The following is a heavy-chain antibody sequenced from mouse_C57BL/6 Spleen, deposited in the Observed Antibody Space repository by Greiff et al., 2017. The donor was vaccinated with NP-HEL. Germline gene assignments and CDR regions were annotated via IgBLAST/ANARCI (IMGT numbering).Heavy chain of an antibody. V-gene: IGHV1-82*01. CDR3: AREPGGY. CDR2: IYPGDGDT. J-gene: IGHJ2*01. CDR1: GYAFSSSW. Sequence: QVQLQQSGPELVKPGASVKISCKASGYAFSSSWMNWVKQRPGKGLEWIGRIYPGDGDTNYNGKFKGKATLTADKSSSTAYMQLSSLTSEDSAVYFCAREPGGYWGQGTTLTVSS.